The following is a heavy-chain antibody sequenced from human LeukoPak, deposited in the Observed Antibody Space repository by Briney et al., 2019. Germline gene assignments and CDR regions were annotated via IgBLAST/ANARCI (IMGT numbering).Heavy chain of an antibody. D-gene: IGHD3-22*01. J-gene: IGHJ4*02. CDR1: GFTFSDYY. CDR2: ISSSGSTI. Sequence: KPGGSLRLSCAASGFTFSDYYMSWIRQAPGKGLEWVSYISSSGSTIYCADSVKGRFTISRDNAKNSLYLQMNSLRAEDTAVYYCARVVNYYDSSGPQDWGQGTLVTVSS. CDR3: ARVVNYYDSSGPQD. V-gene: IGHV3-11*01.